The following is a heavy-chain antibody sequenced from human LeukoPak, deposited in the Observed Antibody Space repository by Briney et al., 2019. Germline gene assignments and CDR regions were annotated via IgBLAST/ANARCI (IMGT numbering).Heavy chain of an antibody. CDR1: GGSISSYY. V-gene: IGHV4-59*08. J-gene: IGHJ4*02. D-gene: IGHD6-6*01. CDR2: IYYSGST. Sequence: SETLSLTCTVSGGSISSYYWSWIRQPPGKGLEWIGYIYYSGSTNYNPSPKSRVTISVDTSKNQFSLKLSSVTAADTAVYYCARHGPRLVPFDYWGQGTLVTVSS. CDR3: ARHGPRLVPFDY.